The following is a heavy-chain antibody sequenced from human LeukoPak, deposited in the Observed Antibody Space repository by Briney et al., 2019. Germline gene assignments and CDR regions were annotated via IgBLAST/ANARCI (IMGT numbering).Heavy chain of an antibody. J-gene: IGHJ4*02. V-gene: IGHV4-30-4*01. Sequence: SETLSLTCTVSGGSISSGDYYWSWIRQPPGKGLEWIGYIYYSGNTYYNPSLKSRVTISVDTSKNQFFLKLSSVTAADTAVYYCARGPGTSMASATTNFDYWGQGTLVTVSS. CDR1: GGSISSGDYY. CDR3: ARGPGTSMASATTNFDY. CDR2: IYYSGNT. D-gene: IGHD5-18*01.